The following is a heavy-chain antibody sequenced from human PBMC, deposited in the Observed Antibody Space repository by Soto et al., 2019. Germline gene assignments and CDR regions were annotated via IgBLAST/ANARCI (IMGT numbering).Heavy chain of an antibody. D-gene: IGHD3-22*01. CDR1: GASINNNDYY. CDR3: ARMSYFYDKWYFDL. CDR2: VYYSGST. Sequence: SETLSLTCTVSGASINNNDYYWSWIRQAPGKGLEWIGYVYYSGSTDYIPSLKSRLSMSIDKSQDQFTLKLNSVTAADTATYYCARMSYFYDKWYFDLWGRGTLVTVSS. J-gene: IGHJ2*01. V-gene: IGHV4-30-4*01.